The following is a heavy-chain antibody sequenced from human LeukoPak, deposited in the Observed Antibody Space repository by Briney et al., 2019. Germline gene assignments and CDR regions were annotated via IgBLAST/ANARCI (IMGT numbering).Heavy chain of an antibody. Sequence: SETLSLTCAVSGYSISSGYYWGWMRQPPGKGLEWIGSIYHSGSTYYNPSLKSRVPISVDTSKNQFSLKLSSVTAADTAVYYCARDAWGYCSSTRCYGSFDYWGQGTLVTVSS. J-gene: IGHJ4*02. CDR3: ARDAWGYCSSTRCYGSFDY. CDR1: GYSISSGYY. D-gene: IGHD2-2*01. CDR2: IYHSGST. V-gene: IGHV4-38-2*02.